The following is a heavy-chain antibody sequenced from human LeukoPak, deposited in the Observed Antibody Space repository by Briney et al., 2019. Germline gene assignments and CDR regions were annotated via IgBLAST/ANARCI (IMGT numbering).Heavy chain of an antibody. Sequence: GGSLRVSCAASGFTFRTYSMDWVRQVPGKGLEWVASISTTSSHIYYAESLKGRFTISRDNSKNTLYLQMNSLRVEDTAVYYCAKGYGDLVAFNIWGQGTMVTVSS. J-gene: IGHJ3*02. CDR3: AKGYGDLVAFNI. V-gene: IGHV3-21*01. CDR2: ISTTSSHI. CDR1: GFTFRTYS. D-gene: IGHD4/OR15-4a*01.